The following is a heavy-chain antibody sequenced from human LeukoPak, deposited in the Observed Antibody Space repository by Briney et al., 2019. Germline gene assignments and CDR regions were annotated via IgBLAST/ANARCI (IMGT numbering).Heavy chain of an antibody. J-gene: IGHJ5*02. V-gene: IGHV3-7*01. Sequence: PGGSLRLSCVASGFTFSSRDWMTWVRQAPGKGLEWVANIKQDGSEKYYVDSVKGRFTISRDNAKNSLSLQMNSLRAEDTAVYYCARPLMYYYGSETYFWFDPWGQGTLVTVSS. CDR1: GFTFSSRDW. CDR2: IKQDGSEK. D-gene: IGHD3-10*01. CDR3: ARPLMYYYGSETYFWFDP.